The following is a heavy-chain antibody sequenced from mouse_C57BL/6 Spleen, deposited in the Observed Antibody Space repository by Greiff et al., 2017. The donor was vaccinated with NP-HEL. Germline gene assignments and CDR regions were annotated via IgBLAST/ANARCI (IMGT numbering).Heavy chain of an antibody. CDR1: GFTFSSYA. CDR3: TRDSTVVATGAMDY. D-gene: IGHD1-1*01. Sequence: EVKLVESGEGLVKPGGSLKLSCAASGFTFSSYAMSWVRQTPEKRLEWVAYISSGGDYIYYADTVKGRFTISRDNARNTLYLQMSSLKSEDTAMYYCTRDSTVVATGAMDYWGQGTSVTVSS. CDR2: ISSGGDYI. V-gene: IGHV5-9-1*02. J-gene: IGHJ4*01.